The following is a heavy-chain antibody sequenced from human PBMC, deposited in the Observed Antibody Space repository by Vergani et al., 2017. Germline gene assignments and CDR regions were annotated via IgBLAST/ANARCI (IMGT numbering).Heavy chain of an antibody. CDR2: IDHTGRP. J-gene: IGHJ6*03. D-gene: IGHD4-11*01. V-gene: IGHV4-34*01. Sequence: QVQLQQWGGGLLKPSETLSLTCVVNGGSFTSYHWTWIRQSPGEGLVWVGDIDHTGRPEYNPSLKSRITMSVDKSLNRFTLTRISVTATDTAIYFCARVNTETNVHLYYYYYMDVWGQGTAVTVS. CDR1: GGSFTSYH. CDR3: ARVNTETNVHLYYYYYMDV.